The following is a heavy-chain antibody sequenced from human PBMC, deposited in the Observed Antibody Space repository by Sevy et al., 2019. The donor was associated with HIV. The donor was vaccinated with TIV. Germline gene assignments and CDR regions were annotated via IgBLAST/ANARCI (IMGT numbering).Heavy chain of an antibody. V-gene: IGHV3-23*01. Sequence: GGSLRLSCAASGFTFSKYSMSWVRQPPGKGLERVSTLSFGCGEINYADSVKGRFTISRDNSKSSVYLQMNNLRPEDTAVHYCAREGCTKPHDYWGQGTLVIVSS. J-gene: IGHJ4*02. CDR2: LSFGCGEI. D-gene: IGHD2-8*01. CDR3: AREGCTKPHDY. CDR1: GFTFSKYS.